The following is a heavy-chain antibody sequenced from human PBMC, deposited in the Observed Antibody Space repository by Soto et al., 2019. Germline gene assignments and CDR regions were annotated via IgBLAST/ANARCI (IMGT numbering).Heavy chain of an antibody. D-gene: IGHD2-15*01. V-gene: IGHV4-31*03. CDR2: IYYSGST. CDR1: GGSISSGGYY. J-gene: IGHJ6*02. CDR3: ARTLVAANDYYYGMDV. Sequence: PSDTLSLTCTVSGGSISSGGYYWSWIRQHPGKGLEWIGYIYYSGSTYYNPSLKSRVTISVDTSKNQFSLKLSSVTAADTAVYYCARTLVAANDYYYGMDVWGQGTTVTVSS.